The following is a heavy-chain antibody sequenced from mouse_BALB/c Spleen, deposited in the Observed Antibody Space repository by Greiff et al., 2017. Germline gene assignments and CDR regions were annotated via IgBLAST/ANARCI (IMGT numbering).Heavy chain of an antibody. Sequence: VQLQQSGAELVRPGASVTLSCKASGYTFTDYEMHWVKQTPVHGLEWIGAIDPETGGTAYNQKFKGKATLTADKSSSTAYMELRSLTSEDSAVYYCTREGDYGAYWGQGTLVTVSA. V-gene: IGHV1-15*01. J-gene: IGHJ3*01. CDR3: TREGDYGAY. CDR2: IDPETGGT. D-gene: IGHD2-4*01. CDR1: GYTFTDYE.